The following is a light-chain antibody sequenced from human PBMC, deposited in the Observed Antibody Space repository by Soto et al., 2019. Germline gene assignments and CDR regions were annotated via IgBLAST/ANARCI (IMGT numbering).Light chain of an antibody. CDR3: HHYYGFSRT. J-gene: IGKJ1*01. CDR2: DAS. CDR1: QGIVRW. V-gene: IGKV1-5*01. Sequence: DRVSITCRASQGIVRWLAWYQQNPGKAPNLLIYDASSLESGVPSRFSGSGAGTESTLTISTLQPDDVATYYCHHYYGFSRTVGQGTKVDI.